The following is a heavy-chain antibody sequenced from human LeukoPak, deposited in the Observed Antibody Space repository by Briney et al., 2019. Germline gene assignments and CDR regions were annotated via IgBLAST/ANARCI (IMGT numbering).Heavy chain of an antibody. J-gene: IGHJ6*03. D-gene: IGHD4-23*01. V-gene: IGHV3-48*01. CDR2: ISSSSSTI. CDR1: GFTFSSYS. Sequence: GGSLRLSCAASGFTFSSYSMNWVRQAPGKGLEWVSYISSSSSTIYYADSVKGRFTISRDNAKNSLYLQMNSLRAEDTAVYYCAREDDGGNVRYYYYYYYMDVWGKGTTVTVSS. CDR3: AREDDGGNVRYYYYYYYMDV.